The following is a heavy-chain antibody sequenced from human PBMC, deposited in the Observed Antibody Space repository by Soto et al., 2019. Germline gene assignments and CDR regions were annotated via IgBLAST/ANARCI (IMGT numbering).Heavy chain of an antibody. J-gene: IGHJ4*02. CDR3: ASGYYDILTGRDTKYYFDY. Sequence: SETLSLTCTVSGGSISSYDLSWIRQPPGTGLEWIGYIYYSGSTYYNPSLKSRVMISVDTSKNQFSLNLSSVTAADTAVYYCASGYYDILTGRDTKYYFDYWGQGALVTVSS. CDR1: GGSISSYD. CDR2: IYYSGST. V-gene: IGHV4-59*08. D-gene: IGHD3-9*01.